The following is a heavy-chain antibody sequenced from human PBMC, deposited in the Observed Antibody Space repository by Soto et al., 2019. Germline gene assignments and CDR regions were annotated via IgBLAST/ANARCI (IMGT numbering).Heavy chain of an antibody. Sequence: EVQLLESGGRLVQPGWSLRLSCAASGLTFSSYAMSWVRQAPAKALEWVSAISGSGGSTYYEDSVKGRITISRDNSKDTMYLPMHSLRAADADVYYCAKTAQCELRHSCGQRTMVTVAA. D-gene: IGHD1-26*01. J-gene: IGHJ4*02. CDR2: ISGSGGST. CDR3: AKTAQCELRHS. CDR1: GLTFSSYA. V-gene: IGHV3-23*01.